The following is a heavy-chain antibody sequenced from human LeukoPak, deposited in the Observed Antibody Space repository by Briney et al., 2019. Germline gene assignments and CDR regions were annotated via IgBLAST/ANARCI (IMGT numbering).Heavy chain of an antibody. Sequence: ASVKVSCKASGYTFNSFAISWLRQAPGQGLEWMGWISAHNGDTHYTEKFQGRVTMIADTSTSTAYMELRSLRPDDTAVYYCARDSRSAVRAVVPDVWGEGTTVIVSS. D-gene: IGHD3-10*01. CDR1: GYTFNSFA. V-gene: IGHV1-18*01. J-gene: IGHJ6*04. CDR2: ISAHNGDT. CDR3: ARDSRSAVRAVVPDV.